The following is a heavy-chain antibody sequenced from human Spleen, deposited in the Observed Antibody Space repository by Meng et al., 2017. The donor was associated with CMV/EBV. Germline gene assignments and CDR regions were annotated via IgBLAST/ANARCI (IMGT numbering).Heavy chain of an antibody. CDR2: NYWDDDK. J-gene: IGHJ4*02. CDR1: GFSLSTSGVG. V-gene: IGHV2-5*02. D-gene: IGHD2/OR15-2a*01. CDR3: AQNKLNY. Sequence: LTLTCTFSGFSLSTSGVGVGWIRQPPGKALEWLALNYWDDDKRYNPSLKSRLTITKDTSKNQVVPTMTNMDPVDTATYYCAQNKLNYWGQGTLVTVSS.